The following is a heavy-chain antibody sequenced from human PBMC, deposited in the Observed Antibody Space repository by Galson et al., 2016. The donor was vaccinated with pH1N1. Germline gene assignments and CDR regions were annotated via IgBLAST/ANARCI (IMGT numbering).Heavy chain of an antibody. CDR1: GGSIRAYSYY. J-gene: IGHJ4*02. CDR3: ARRGRWQQMGF. CDR2: ISHTGST. Sequence: ETLSLTCTVSGGSIRAYSYYWDWIRQSPGKGLEWIGEISHTGSTNYNPSLWSRLTISIDTSKSQFSLSLRAVSAADTGIYYCARRGRWQQMGFWGQGTPVSVSS. V-gene: IGHV4-39*01. D-gene: IGHD5-24*01.